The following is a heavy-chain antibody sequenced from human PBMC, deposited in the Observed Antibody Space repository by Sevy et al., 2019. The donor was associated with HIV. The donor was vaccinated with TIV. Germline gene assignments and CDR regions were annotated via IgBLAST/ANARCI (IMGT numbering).Heavy chain of an antibody. CDR1: GYSISSGYY. V-gene: IGHV4-38-2*01. J-gene: IGHJ6*03. CDR2: IYHSGST. Sequence: TLSLTCAVSGYSISSGYYWGWIRQPPGKGLEWIGSIYHSGSTYYNPSLKSRVTISVDTSKNQFSLKLSSVTAADTAVYYCARQGPYSSSSPYYYYMDVWGKGTTVTVSS. CDR3: ARQGPYSSSSPYYYYMDV. D-gene: IGHD6-6*01.